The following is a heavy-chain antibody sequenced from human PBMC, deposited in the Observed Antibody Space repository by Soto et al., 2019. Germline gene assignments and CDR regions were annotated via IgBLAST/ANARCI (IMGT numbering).Heavy chain of an antibody. V-gene: IGHV4-39*01. Sequence: SETLSLTCTVSAGSISSSSYYWGWIRQPPGKGLEWIGSIYYSGSTYYNPSLKSRVTISVDTSKNQFSLKLSSVTAADTAVYYCARMGGAAIKDGYYYYRMAVWCQGTTV. J-gene: IGHJ6*02. CDR3: ARMGGAAIKDGYYYYRMAV. D-gene: IGHD5-18*01. CDR1: AGSISSSSYY. CDR2: IYYSGST.